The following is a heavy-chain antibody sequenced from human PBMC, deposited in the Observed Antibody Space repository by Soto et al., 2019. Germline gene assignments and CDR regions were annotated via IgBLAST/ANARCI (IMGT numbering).Heavy chain of an antibody. Sequence: SETLSLTCPVSGGSISSYYWSWIRQPPGKGLEWIGYIYHRGTTNYSPSLKSRVTISADMSKNQFSLKLSSVTAADTAVYYCARAIRRGGGFDYWGQGTLVTVSS. CDR3: ARAIRRGGGFDY. CDR1: GGSISSYY. J-gene: IGHJ4*02. V-gene: IGHV4-59*01. D-gene: IGHD3-10*01. CDR2: IYHRGTT.